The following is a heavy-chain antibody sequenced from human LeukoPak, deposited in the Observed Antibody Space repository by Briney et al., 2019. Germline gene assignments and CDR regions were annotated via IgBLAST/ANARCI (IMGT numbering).Heavy chain of an antibody. Sequence: GGSLRLSCAASGFTFSSYWMSWVRQAPGKGLEWVANIKQDGSEKYYVDSVKGRFTISRDNAKNSLYLQMNTLRAEDTAVYYCASRRFLEWLSSPFDYWGQGTLVTVSS. J-gene: IGHJ4*02. V-gene: IGHV3-7*01. CDR1: GFTFSSYW. CDR3: ASRRFLEWLSSPFDY. CDR2: IKQDGSEK. D-gene: IGHD3-3*01.